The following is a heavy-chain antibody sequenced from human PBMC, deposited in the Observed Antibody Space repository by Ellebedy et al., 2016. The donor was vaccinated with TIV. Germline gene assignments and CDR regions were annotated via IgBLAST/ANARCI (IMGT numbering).Heavy chain of an antibody. V-gene: IGHV4-4*07. CDR1: GDSVSVDAINTY. J-gene: IGHJ5*02. CDR2: IQTTGST. D-gene: IGHD3-10*01. CDR3: ATGLQASGSFWFDP. Sequence: SETLSLTCTVSGDSVSVDAINTYWTWIRQPAGKGLEWIGRIQTTGSTNYKYSLTRRVTMSLDTSKNQSSLKLNSVTAADTAVYYCATGLQASGSFWFDPWGQGILVTVFS.